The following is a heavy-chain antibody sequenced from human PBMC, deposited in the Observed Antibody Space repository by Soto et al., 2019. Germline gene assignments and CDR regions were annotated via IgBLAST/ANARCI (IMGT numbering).Heavy chain of an antibody. CDR1: GGTFSSYA. CDR3: ARGGRRYFDWLSGPHDAFDI. CDR2: ITPIFGTA. D-gene: IGHD3-9*01. J-gene: IGHJ3*02. V-gene: IGHV1-69*13. Sequence: ASVKVSCKASGGTFSSYAISWVRQAPGQGLEWMGGITPIFGTANYAQKFQGRVTITADESTSTAYMELSSLRSEDTAVYYCARGGRRYFDWLSGPHDAFDIWGQGTMVTVSS.